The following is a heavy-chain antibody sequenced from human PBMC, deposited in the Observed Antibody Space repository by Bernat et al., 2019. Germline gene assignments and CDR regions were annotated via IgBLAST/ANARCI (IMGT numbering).Heavy chain of an antibody. CDR3: ARRAPDYSNFYYFDY. V-gene: IGHV4-30-4*01. CDR1: GGSISSGDYY. CDR2: IYYSGST. D-gene: IGHD4-11*01. Sequence: QVQLQELGPGLVKPSQTLSLTCTVSGGSISSGDYYWSWIRQPPGKGLEWIGYIYYSGSTYYNPSLKSRVTISVDTSKNQFSLKLSSVTAADTAVYYCARRAPDYSNFYYFDYWGQGTLVTVSS. J-gene: IGHJ4*02.